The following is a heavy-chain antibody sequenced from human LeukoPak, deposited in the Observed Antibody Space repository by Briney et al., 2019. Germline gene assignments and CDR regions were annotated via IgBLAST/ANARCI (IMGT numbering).Heavy chain of an antibody. CDR3: ARVYYDSSGYFYFDY. CDR2: INPSGGST. J-gene: IGHJ4*02. V-gene: IGHV1-46*01. D-gene: IGHD3-22*01. Sequence: ASVKVSCKASGYTFTSYYMHWVRQAPGQGLEWMGIINPSGGSTSYAQKFQGRVTMTRDTSTSAVYMELSSLRSEDTAVYYCARVYYDSSGYFYFDYWGQGTLVTVSS. CDR1: GYTFTSYY.